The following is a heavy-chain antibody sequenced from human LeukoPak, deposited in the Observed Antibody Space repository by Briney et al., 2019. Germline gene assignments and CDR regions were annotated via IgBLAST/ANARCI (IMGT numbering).Heavy chain of an antibody. CDR3: ASRNKWELAVGEDYFDY. D-gene: IGHD1-26*01. CDR2: IIPILGIA. V-gene: IGHV1-69*04. J-gene: IGHJ4*02. CDR1: GGTFSSYA. Sequence: SVKVSCKASGGTFSSYAISWVRQAPGQGLEWMGRIIPILGIANYAQKFQGRVTITADKSTSTAYMELSSLRSEDTAVYYCASRNKWELAVGEDYFDYWGQGTLVTVSS.